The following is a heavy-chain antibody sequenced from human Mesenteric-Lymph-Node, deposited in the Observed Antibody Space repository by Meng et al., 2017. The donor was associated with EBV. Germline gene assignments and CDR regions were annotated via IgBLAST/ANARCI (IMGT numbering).Heavy chain of an antibody. CDR3: ARTYYYDSSGYAPFDY. D-gene: IGHD3-22*01. V-gene: IGHV4-39*07. CDR1: WRSASTTSYY. J-gene: IGHJ4*02. CDR2: IYYMGSI. Sequence: ASCQVLVYPSSTIPIPCIVAWRSASTTSYYCGWIRQPPGKGLEWIGSIYYMGSIYYNPSLKSRVTISVDTSKNQFSLKLSSVTAADTAVYYCARTYYYDSSGYAPFDYWGQGTLVTVSS.